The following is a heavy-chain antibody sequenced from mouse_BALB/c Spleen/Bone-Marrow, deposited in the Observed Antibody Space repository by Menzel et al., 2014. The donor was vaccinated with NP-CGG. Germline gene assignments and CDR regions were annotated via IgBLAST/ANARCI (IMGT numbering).Heavy chain of an antibody. D-gene: IGHD1-1*01. Sequence: EVKLQESGPSLVKPSQTLSLTCSVTGDSITTDYWNWIRKFPGDKLEYLGYISYSGITYYNPSLKSRISITRDTSKNQYYLQLNSVTTEDTATYYCARTYYYGSSSSKDWGQGTLVTVSA. CDR2: ISYSGIT. CDR1: GDSITTDY. V-gene: IGHV3-8*02. CDR3: ARTYYYGSSSSKD. J-gene: IGHJ3*01.